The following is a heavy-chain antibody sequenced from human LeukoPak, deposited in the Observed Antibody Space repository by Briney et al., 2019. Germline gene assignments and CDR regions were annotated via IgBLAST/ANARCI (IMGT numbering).Heavy chain of an antibody. V-gene: IGHV1-69*04. CDR1: GGTFSSYA. D-gene: IGHD2-15*01. Sequence: SVKVSCKASGGTFSSYAISWVRQAPGQGLEWMGRIIPILGIANYAQKFQGRVTITADKSTSTAYMELSSLRSEDTAVYYCARCGKSSGGSCYAGYWGQGTLVTVSS. CDR2: IIPILGIA. CDR3: ARCGKSSGGSCYAGY. J-gene: IGHJ4*02.